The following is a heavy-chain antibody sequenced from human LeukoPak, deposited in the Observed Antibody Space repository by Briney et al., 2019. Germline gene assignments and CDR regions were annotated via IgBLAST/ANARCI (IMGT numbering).Heavy chain of an antibody. V-gene: IGHV3-11*01. CDR2: ISSSGSTI. Sequence: GGSLRLSCAASGFTFSDYYMSWTRQAPGKGLEWVSYISSSGSTIYYADSVKGRFTISRDNAKNSLYLQMNSLRAEDTAVYYCARVLSWRYCSSTSCYHANAFDIWGQGTMVTVSS. D-gene: IGHD2-2*01. J-gene: IGHJ3*02. CDR3: ARVLSWRYCSSTSCYHANAFDI. CDR1: GFTFSDYY.